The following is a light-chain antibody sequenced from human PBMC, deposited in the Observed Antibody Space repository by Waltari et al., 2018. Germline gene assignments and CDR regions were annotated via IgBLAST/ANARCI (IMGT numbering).Light chain of an antibody. Sequence: EIVLTQSPATLSLSPGDRATLSCRASQSVGNFLAWYQHKPGQAPRLLIYDASNRATGIPATLSGSGSGTDFTLTISSLQPEDFALYYCQQRSGWLPSITFGQGTRLEI. CDR1: QSVGNF. J-gene: IGKJ5*01. CDR2: DAS. CDR3: QQRSGWLPSIT. V-gene: IGKV3-11*01.